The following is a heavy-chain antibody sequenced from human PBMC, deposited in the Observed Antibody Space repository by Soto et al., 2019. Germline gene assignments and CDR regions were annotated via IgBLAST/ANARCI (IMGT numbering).Heavy chain of an antibody. CDR1: GGSISSGACS. CDR3: ARAAGYGDYADY. J-gene: IGHJ4*02. D-gene: IGHD4-17*01. Sequence: PSETLSLTCAVSGGSISSGACSWSCIRQLSGKGLEWIGNIDHSGSTYYNPSLKSRVTISVDRSKNQLSLNLTSVTAADTAMYYCARAAGYGDYADYWGQGTPVTVSS. CDR2: IDHSGST. V-gene: IGHV4-30-2*06.